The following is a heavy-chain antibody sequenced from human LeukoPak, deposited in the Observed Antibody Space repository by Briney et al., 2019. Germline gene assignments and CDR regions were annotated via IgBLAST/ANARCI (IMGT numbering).Heavy chain of an antibody. V-gene: IGHV3-30*03. CDR1: GFTFSNYG. CDR2: ISYDGSNK. Sequence: PGRSLRLSCAASGFTFSNYGIHWVRQAPGKGLEWVAIISYDGSNKYYGDSVKGRFTISRDNSKDTLYLQMNSLRPEDTAVYYCARDNVVRPSIGFYLYGMDVWGQGTTVTVSS. CDR3: ARDNVVRPSIGFYLYGMDV. J-gene: IGHJ6*02. D-gene: IGHD2-8*01.